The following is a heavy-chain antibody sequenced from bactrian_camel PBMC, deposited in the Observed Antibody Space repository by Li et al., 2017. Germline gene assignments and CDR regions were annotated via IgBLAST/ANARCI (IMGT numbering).Heavy chain of an antibody. CDR1: ENRGRDC. J-gene: IGHJ6*01. CDR3: AARRSGGPCYINGPIRGTDFGY. CDR2: IDSDDSR. Sequence: QVQLVESGGGSVQVGGSLRHSCSYSENRGRDCMGWYRQGSGKEREWVAGIDSDDSRSVGDSVKGRFTISKDNAKNILYLHMNTLKPEDSAIYYCAARRSGGPCYINGPIRGTDFGYWGQGTQVTVS. V-gene: IGHV3S55*01. D-gene: IGHD2*01.